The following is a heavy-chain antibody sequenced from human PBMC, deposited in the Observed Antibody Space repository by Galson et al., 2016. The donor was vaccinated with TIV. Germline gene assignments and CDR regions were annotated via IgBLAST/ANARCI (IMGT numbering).Heavy chain of an antibody. CDR2: ADGGTI. D-gene: IGHD2-21*01. V-gene: IGHV4-61*08. CDR1: GASVSSDAYH. CDR3: GTYYVGRGGEGY. J-gene: IGHJ4*02. Sequence: ETLSLTCSVSGASVSSDAYHWSWIRQPPGKGLGWLGKADGGTINYNPSLKSRLTISTDTSKNGFSLRLTSVTAADTAVYIWGTYYVGRGGEGYWGQGMLVTVST.